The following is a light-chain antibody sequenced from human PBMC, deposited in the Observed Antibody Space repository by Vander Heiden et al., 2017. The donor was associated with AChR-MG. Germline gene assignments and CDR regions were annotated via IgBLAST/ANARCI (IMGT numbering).Light chain of an antibody. CDR1: QGISSY. Sequence: AIRITPSPSSLSASTGDRVTITCRASQGISSYLAWYQQKPGKAPKLLIYAASTLQSGVPSRFSGSGSGTDFTLTISCLQSEDFATYYCQQYDSYPPGTFGQGTKVEIK. CDR3: QQYDSYPPGT. J-gene: IGKJ1*01. V-gene: IGKV1-8*01. CDR2: AAS.